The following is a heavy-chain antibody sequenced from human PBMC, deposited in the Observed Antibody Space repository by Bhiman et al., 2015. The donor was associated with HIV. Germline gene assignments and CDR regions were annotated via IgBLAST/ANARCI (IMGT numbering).Heavy chain of an antibody. D-gene: IGHD3-22*01. CDR2: ISSSGSKI. V-gene: IGHV3-48*03. J-gene: IGHJ4*02. CDR1: GFAFSTYK. Sequence: EGQLVESGGGLAYPGGSLRLSCVASGFAFSTYKMNWVRQAPGKGLEWVSYISSSGSKIYYADSVKGRFTISRDNTKNSLYLQMNNLRVEDTATYSSSYSPFDYWGQGTLVTVSS. CDR3: SYSPFDY.